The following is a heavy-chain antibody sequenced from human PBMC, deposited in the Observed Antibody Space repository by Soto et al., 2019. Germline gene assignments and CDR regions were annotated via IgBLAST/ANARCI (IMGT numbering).Heavy chain of an antibody. CDR1: GFTFSSYD. V-gene: IGHV3-13*01. CDR3: ARSIDDSFDI. Sequence: EVQLVESGGGLVQPGGSLRLSCAASGFTFSSYDMHWVRQATGKGLEWVSAIGNAGDTYYPGSVKGRFNISRENAKNSLYLQMNSLRAGDTAGFYCARSIDDSFDIWGQGTMVTVSS. J-gene: IGHJ3*02. CDR2: IGNAGDT.